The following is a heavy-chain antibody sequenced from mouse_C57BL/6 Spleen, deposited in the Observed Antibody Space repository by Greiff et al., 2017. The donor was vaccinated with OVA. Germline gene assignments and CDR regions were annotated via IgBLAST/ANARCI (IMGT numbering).Heavy chain of an antibody. CDR1: GFTFSSYA. D-gene: IGHD1-1*01. CDR3: ARDGSSDAMDY. J-gene: IGHJ4*01. CDR2: ISDGGSYT. Sequence: EVKLVESGGGLVKPGGSLKLSCAASGFTFSSYAMSWVRQTPEKRLEWVATISDGGSYTYYPDNVKGRFTISRANAKNNLYLQMSHLKSEDTAMDYCARDGSSDAMDYWGQGTSVTVSS. V-gene: IGHV5-4*01.